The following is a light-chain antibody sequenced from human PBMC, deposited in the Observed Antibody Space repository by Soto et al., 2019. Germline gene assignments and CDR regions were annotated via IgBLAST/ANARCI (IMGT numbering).Light chain of an antibody. CDR2: EVS. J-gene: IGLJ1*01. Sequence: LTQPASVSGSPGQSITISCTGASSDVGSYSLVSWYQQHPGKAPKLMLYEVSKRPSGVSNRFSGSKSGNTASLTISGLQAEDEADYYCCSYAGSTTYVFGTGTKVTV. CDR3: CSYAGSTTYV. V-gene: IGLV2-23*02. CDR1: SSDVGSYSL.